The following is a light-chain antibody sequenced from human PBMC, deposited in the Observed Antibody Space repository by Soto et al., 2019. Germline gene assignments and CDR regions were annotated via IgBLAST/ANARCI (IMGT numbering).Light chain of an antibody. V-gene: IGLV2-14*01. CDR3: SSYTSSSTVV. CDR2: EVS. CDR1: SSDVGDYSY. J-gene: IGLJ2*01. Sequence: QAVVTQPASVSGSPGQSITISCTGTSSDVGDYSYVSWYQQHPGKAPKLMIYEVSNRPSGVSNRFSGSKSGNTASLTISGLLAEDEADYYCSSYTSSSTVVFGGGTKLTVL.